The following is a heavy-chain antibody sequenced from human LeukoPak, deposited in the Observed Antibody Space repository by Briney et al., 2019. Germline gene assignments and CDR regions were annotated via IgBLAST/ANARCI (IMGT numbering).Heavy chain of an antibody. Sequence: ASVKVSCKASGYTFTSYDINWVRQATGQGLEWMGWMNPNSGNTGYAQKFQGRVTMTRNTSISTAYMELSSLRSEDTAVYYCVRMLADSGWYPNWFDPWGQGTLVTVSS. CDR2: MNPNSGNT. CDR3: VRMLADSGWYPNWFDP. D-gene: IGHD6-19*01. CDR1: GYTFTSYD. V-gene: IGHV1-8*01. J-gene: IGHJ5*02.